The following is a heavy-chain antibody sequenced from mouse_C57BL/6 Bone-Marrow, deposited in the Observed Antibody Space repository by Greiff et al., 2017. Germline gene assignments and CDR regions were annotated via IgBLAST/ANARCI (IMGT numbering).Heavy chain of an antibody. CDR3: ARHYYGNYDWYFDV. J-gene: IGHJ1*03. D-gene: IGHD2-1*01. V-gene: IGHV1-81*01. CDR1: GYTFTSYG. CDR2: IYPRSGNT. Sequence: QVQLQQSGAELARPGASVKLSCKASGYTFTSYGISWVKQRTGQGLEWIGEIYPRSGNTNYNEKFKGKATLTADKSSSTAYMELRSLTSEDSAVYYCARHYYGNYDWYFDVWGTGTTVTVSS.